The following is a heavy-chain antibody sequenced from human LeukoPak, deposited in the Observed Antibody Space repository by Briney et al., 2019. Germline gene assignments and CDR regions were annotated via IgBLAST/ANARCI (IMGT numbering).Heavy chain of an antibody. CDR1: GYTFTSYD. J-gene: IGHJ5*02. CDR3: ARQSEYYDFWSGYYDAIWFDP. V-gene: IGHV1-8*01. CDR2: MNPNSGNT. Sequence: ASVKVSCKASGYTFTSYDINWVRQATGQGLEWMGWMNPNSGNTGYAQKFQGRVTMTRNTSISTAYMELSSLRSEDTAVYYCARQSEYYDFWSGYYDAIWFDPWGQGTLVTVSS. D-gene: IGHD3-3*01.